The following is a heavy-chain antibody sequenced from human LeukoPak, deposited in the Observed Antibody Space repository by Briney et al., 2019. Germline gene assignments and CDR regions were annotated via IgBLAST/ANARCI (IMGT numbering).Heavy chain of an antibody. CDR3: ARVVFGNPREYDY. CDR2: ISSSGSTI. J-gene: IGHJ4*02. CDR1: GFTFSDYY. Sequence: GGSLRLSCAASGFTFSDYYMSWIRQAPGKGLEWVSYISSSGSTIYYADSVKGRFTISRDNAKNSLYLQMNSLRADDTAVYYCARVVFGNPREYDYWGQGTLVTVSS. V-gene: IGHV3-11*01. D-gene: IGHD3-10*02.